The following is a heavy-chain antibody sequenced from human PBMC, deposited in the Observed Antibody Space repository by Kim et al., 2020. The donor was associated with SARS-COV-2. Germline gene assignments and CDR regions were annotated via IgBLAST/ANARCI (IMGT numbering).Heavy chain of an antibody. Sequence: ASVKVSCKASGYTFTSYGISWVRQAPGQGLEWMGWISAYNGNTKYAQKLQGRVTMTTDTTTSTAYMELRSLRSDDTAVYYCARDRDRSWGGSSYLSWGQGTLVTVSS. D-gene: IGHD3-22*01. CDR1: GYTFTSYG. CDR2: ISAYNGNT. CDR3: ARDRDRSWGGSSYLS. J-gene: IGHJ4*02. V-gene: IGHV1-18*01.